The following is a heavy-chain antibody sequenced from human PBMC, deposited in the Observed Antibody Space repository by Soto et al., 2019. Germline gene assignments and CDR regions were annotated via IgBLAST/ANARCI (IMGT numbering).Heavy chain of an antibody. V-gene: IGHV4-39*01. J-gene: IGHJ4*02. CDR3: ARHATFGVVLYYFDY. CDR2: IYYSGST. Sequence: PSETLSLTCAVSGGSISSSSYYWGWIRQPPGKGLEWIGSIYYSGSTYYNPSLKSRVTISVDTSKNQFSLKLSSVTAADTAVYYCARHATFGVVLYYFDYWGQGTLVTVSS. D-gene: IGHD3-3*01. CDR1: GGSISSSSYY.